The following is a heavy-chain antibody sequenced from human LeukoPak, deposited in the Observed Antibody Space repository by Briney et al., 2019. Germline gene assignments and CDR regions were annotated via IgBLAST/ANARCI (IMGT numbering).Heavy chain of an antibody. V-gene: IGHV3-33*08. Sequence: PGRSLRLSCAASGFTFSSYGMHWVRQAPGKGLEWVAVIWYDGSNKYYADSVKGRFTISRDNSKNTLYLQMNSLRAEDTAVYYCARDPHLYSSGWHTEKFDYWGQGTLVTVSS. D-gene: IGHD6-19*01. CDR2: IWYDGSNK. J-gene: IGHJ4*02. CDR1: GFTFSSYG. CDR3: ARDPHLYSSGWHTEKFDY.